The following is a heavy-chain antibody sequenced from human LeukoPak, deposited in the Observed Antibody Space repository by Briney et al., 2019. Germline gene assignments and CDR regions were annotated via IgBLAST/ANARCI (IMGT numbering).Heavy chain of an antibody. CDR1: GYTFSDYS. CDR2: IGIDSGNT. V-gene: IGHV3-48*01. J-gene: IGHJ4*02. Sequence: GGSLRLSCAASGYTFSDYSMNWVRQAPGKGLEWISYIGIDSGNTNYADSVKGRFTTSGDKAKNSLYLQMNSLRVEDTAVYYCARDYKYAFDNWGQGTLVTVSS. D-gene: IGHD5-24*01. CDR3: ARDYKYAFDN.